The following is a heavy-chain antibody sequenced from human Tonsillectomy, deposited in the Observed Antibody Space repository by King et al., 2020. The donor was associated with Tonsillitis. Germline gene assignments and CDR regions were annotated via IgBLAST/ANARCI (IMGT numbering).Heavy chain of an antibody. CDR1: GFTFSSYW. V-gene: IGHV3-74*01. J-gene: IGHJ4*02. D-gene: IGHD2/OR15-2a*01. Sequence: VQLVESGGGLVQPGGSLRLSCAASGFTFSSYWMHWVRQAPGKGLVWVSRINIHGSSTNYADSVKGRFTISRDNAKNILYLQMNSLRVEDTAVYYCARGARGSNSNDYWGQGTLVTVSS. CDR2: INIHGSST. CDR3: ARGARGSNSNDY.